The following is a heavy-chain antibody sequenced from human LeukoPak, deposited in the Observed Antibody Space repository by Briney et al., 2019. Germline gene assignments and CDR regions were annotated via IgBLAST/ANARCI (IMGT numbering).Heavy chain of an antibody. CDR3: ALIAARHPYYYYYMDV. Sequence: ASVKVSCKASGYTFTSYDINWVRQATGQGLEWMGWMKPNSGNTGYAQKFQGRVTMARNISISTAYMQLSSLRSEVTAVYYGALIAARHPYYYYYMDVWGKGTTVTVSS. J-gene: IGHJ6*03. CDR2: MKPNSGNT. V-gene: IGHV1-8*01. D-gene: IGHD6-6*01. CDR1: GYTFTSYD.